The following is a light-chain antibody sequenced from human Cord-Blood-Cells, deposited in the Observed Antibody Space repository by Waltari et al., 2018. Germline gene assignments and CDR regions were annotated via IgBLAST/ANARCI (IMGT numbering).Light chain of an antibody. V-gene: IGLV3-21*03. J-gene: IGLJ1*01. CDR1: HIGSKS. Sequence: SYVLTQPPSVSVAPGKTARITCGGNHIGSKSVHCDQQKQGQAPVLVVYDDSDRPSVIPERLAGSNSGNTATVTISRVEAGDEADYYCQVLDSSSGHYVFGTGTKVTVL. CDR3: QVLDSSSGHYV. CDR2: DDS.